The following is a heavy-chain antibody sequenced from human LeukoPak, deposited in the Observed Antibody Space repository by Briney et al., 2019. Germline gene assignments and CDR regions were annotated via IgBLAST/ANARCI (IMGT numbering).Heavy chain of an antibody. CDR1: DRSISKYY. D-gene: IGHD3-10*01. CDR2: SSYSGTT. Sequence: SETLSLTCTISDRSISKYYWLWIRQPPGKGLEWVGYSSYSGTTKYNPSLKSRVTISLDTAENQFSLELSSVTAADTAVHYCARRGSGSYSPFDSWGQGTLVTVSS. V-gene: IGHV4-59*08. CDR3: ARRGSGSYSPFDS. J-gene: IGHJ4*02.